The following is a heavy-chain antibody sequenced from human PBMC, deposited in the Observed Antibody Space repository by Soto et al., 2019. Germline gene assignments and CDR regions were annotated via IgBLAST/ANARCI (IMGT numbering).Heavy chain of an antibody. J-gene: IGHJ5*02. CDR2: INGDGSST. CDR3: ARGVEYSYGLGT. D-gene: IGHD5-18*01. Sequence: EVQLVESGGGLVQPGGSLRLSCAASGFTFRTSWMHWVRQAPGKGLVWVSRINGDGSSTSYADSVKGRFTISRDNAKNTLYLQMDILRADDTAVYYCARGVEYSYGLGTWGQGTLVAVSS. CDR1: GFTFRTSW. V-gene: IGHV3-74*01.